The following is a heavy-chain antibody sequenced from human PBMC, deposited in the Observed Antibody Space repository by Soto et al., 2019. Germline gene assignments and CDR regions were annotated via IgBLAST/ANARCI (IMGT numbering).Heavy chain of an antibody. CDR1: GYTFTSYA. J-gene: IGHJ4*02. CDR3: ARGDSSRWYPPDY. D-gene: IGHD6-13*01. V-gene: IGHV1-3*01. CDR2: INAGNGNT. Sequence: QVQLVQSGAEVKKPGASVKVSCKASGYTFTSYAMHWVRQAPGQRLEWMGWINAGNGNTKYSQKFQGRVTITRDTSASTAYMELSSLRSEDTAVYYCARGDSSRWYPPDYLGQGTLVTVSS.